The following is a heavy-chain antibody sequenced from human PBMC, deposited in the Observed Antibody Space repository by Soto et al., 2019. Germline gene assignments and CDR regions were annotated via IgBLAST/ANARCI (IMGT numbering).Heavy chain of an antibody. D-gene: IGHD3-9*01. V-gene: IGHV4-31*03. Sequence: PSESLSLNGTVSVASGGSGGYYWSWILQVPGKGLEWIGYIKYSGTTHYSPSLKSRVNISFDKSKNQVFLNLRFVTGADTAVYFCARDVRDTGYSYWFDPWGQGILVSVSS. CDR2: IKYSGTT. CDR1: VASGGSGGYY. J-gene: IGHJ5*02. CDR3: ARDVRDTGYSYWFDP.